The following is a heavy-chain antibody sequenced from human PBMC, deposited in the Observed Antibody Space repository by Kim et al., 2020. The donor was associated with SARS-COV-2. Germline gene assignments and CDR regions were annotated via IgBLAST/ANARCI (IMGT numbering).Heavy chain of an antibody. Sequence: GESLKISCKASGYSFTTNWIGWVRPMPGKGLEWMGIIYPGDSHTLYSPSFRGQVTISADKSINNAYLQWSSLKASDTAMYYCAKSGGDYKFSYYYAMDAWGQGTWVTVSS. CDR3: AKSGGDYKFSYYYAMDA. D-gene: IGHD2-21*02. CDR1: GYSFTTNW. V-gene: IGHV5-51*01. CDR2: IYPGDSHT. J-gene: IGHJ6*02.